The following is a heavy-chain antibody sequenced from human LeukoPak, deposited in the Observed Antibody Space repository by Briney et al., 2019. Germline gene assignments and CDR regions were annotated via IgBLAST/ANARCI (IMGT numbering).Heavy chain of an antibody. CDR1: GYTFTSYG. J-gene: IGHJ4*02. CDR3: ARGRTVLDSVDY. D-gene: IGHD2-21*01. CDR2: IMPIFGTA. Sequence: ASVKVSCKASGYTFTSYGITWVRQAPGQGLEWMGGIMPIFGTADYAQRFQDRVTITADNTTSTTYMELSSLRFDDTAVYYCARGRTVLDSVDYWGQGTLVTVSS. V-gene: IGHV1-69*06.